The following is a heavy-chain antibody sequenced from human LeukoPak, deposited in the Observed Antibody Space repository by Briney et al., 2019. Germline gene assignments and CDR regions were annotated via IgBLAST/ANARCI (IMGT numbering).Heavy chain of an antibody. V-gene: IGHV3-13*01. D-gene: IGHD2-2*01. CDR3: ARANLGVEDWYFDL. CDR1: GFTFTSHD. Sequence: TGGSLRLSCAASGFTFTSHDMHWVRQAPGKGLEWVSAIGIGGETFYPDSVKGRFIISRDNAKNSLYLQMSSLRAGDTAVYYCARANLGVEDWYFDLWGRGTLVTVSS. CDR2: IGIGGET. J-gene: IGHJ2*01.